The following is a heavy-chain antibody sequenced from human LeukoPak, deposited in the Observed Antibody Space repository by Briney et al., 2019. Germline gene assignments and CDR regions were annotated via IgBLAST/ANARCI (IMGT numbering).Heavy chain of an antibody. CDR2: IYTSGST. J-gene: IGHJ5*02. CDR3: ARDGYCTNGVCYRNWFDP. V-gene: IGHV4-61*02. D-gene: IGHD2-8*01. CDR1: GGSLSSGSYY. Sequence: SQTLSLTCTVSGGSLSSGSYYWSWVRQPAGKGLKWIGSIYTSGSTNYNPSLKSRVTISVDTSKNQFSLKLSSVTAADTAVYYCARDGYCTNGVCYRNWFDPWGQGTLVTVSS.